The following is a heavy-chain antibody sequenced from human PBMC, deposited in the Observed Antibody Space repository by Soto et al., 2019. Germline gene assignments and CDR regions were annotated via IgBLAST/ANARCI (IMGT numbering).Heavy chain of an antibody. CDR1: GGSFTSNNW. CDR3: ASRDPGTSVDY. V-gene: IGHV4-4*02. J-gene: IGHJ4*02. D-gene: IGHD1-7*01. CDR2: IYRTGST. Sequence: SETLSLTCAVSGGSFTSNNWWTWVRQPPGQGLEWIGEIYRTGSTNYNPSLKSRVTISLDKSENQYSLKVTSLTAADTAVYYCASRDPGTSVDYWGQGTLVTVSS.